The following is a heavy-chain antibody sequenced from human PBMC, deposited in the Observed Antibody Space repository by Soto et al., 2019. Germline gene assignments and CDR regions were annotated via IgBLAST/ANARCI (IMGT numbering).Heavy chain of an antibody. V-gene: IGHV1-69*02. D-gene: IGHD2-2*01. Sequence: ASVKVSCKASVGTFSSYTISWVRQAPGQGLEWMGRIIPILGIANYAQKFQGRVTITADKSTSTAYMELSSLRSEDTAVYYCARADVVVPAAMGDYWGQGTLVTVSS. CDR1: VGTFSSYT. J-gene: IGHJ4*02. CDR2: IIPILGIA. CDR3: ARADVVVPAAMGDY.